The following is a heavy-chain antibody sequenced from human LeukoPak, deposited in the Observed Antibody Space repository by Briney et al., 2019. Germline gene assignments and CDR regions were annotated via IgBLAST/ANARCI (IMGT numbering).Heavy chain of an antibody. CDR2: NIPIFGTA. J-gene: IGHJ4*02. CDR1: GGTLCRNA. CDR3: AISVDY. Sequence: SVHVSCKASGGTLCRNAISWVRQPPAQGLAWMGGNIPIFGTANYAQKFQGRVTITADESTSTAYMELSSLRSEDTGVCYCAISVDYWGQGTLVTVSS. V-gene: IGHV1-69*13.